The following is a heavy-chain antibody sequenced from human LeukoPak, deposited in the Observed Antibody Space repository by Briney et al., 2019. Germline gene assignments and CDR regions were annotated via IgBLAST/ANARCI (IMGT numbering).Heavy chain of an antibody. CDR3: ARRRVGYSSGWYGTDAFDI. J-gene: IGHJ3*02. V-gene: IGHV4-59*01. Sequence: SETLSLTCTVSGGSISSYYWSWIRQPPGKGLEWIGYIYYSGSTNYNPSLKSRVTISVDTSKNQFSLKLSSVTAADTAVYYCARRRVGYSSGWYGTDAFDIWGQGTMVTVPS. CDR2: IYYSGST. D-gene: IGHD6-19*01. CDR1: GGSISSYY.